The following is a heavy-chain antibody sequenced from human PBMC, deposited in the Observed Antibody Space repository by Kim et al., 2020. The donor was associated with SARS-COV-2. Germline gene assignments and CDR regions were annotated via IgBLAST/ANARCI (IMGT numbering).Heavy chain of an antibody. CDR1: GDSVTNSNYY. CDR2: IYYSGTT. J-gene: IGHJ5*01. D-gene: IGHD4-17*01. CDR3: ARVDYLGWFDS. V-gene: IGHV4-61*03. Sequence: SETLSLTCSVSGDSVTNSNYYWSWIRQPPGEGLEWIGYIYYSGTTNYNPSLNSRVTISLDTSKNHCSLKLNSLTAADTAMYYCARVDYLGWFDSWGRGT.